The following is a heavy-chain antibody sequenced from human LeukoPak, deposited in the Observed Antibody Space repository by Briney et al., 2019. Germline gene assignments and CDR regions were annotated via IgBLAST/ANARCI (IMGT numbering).Heavy chain of an antibody. V-gene: IGHV4-38-2*02. D-gene: IGHD3-10*01. Sequence: SETLSLTCTVSGYSISSGYYWGWIRQPPGKGLEWIGSIYHSGSTYYNPSLKSRVTISVDTSKNQFSLKLSSVTAADTAVYYCATYGGGSGSSNWLDPWGQGTLVTVSS. CDR2: IYHSGST. J-gene: IGHJ5*02. CDR3: ATYGGGSGSSNWLDP. CDR1: GYSISSGYY.